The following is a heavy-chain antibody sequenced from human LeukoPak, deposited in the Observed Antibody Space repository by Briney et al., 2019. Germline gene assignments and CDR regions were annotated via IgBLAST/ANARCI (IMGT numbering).Heavy chain of an antibody. CDR2: ISSSGSTI. Sequence: PGGPLRLSCAAPGLPFRRYEMNWVPQAPGEGREWVSYISSSGSTIYYADSVKGRFTISRDNAKNSLYLQMNSLRAEDTAVYYCARVVIPYDAFDIWGQGTMVTVSS. V-gene: IGHV3-48*03. D-gene: IGHD3-22*01. J-gene: IGHJ3*02. CDR3: ARVVIPYDAFDI. CDR1: GLPFRRYE.